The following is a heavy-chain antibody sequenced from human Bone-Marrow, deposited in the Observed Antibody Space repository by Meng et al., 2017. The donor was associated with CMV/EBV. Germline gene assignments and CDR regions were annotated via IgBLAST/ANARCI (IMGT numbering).Heavy chain of an antibody. CDR3: ARALIRGVRIDY. V-gene: IGHV1-2*02. CDR2: INPNSGGT. D-gene: IGHD3-10*01. J-gene: IGHJ4*02. Sequence: ASVKVSCKASGYTFTGYYMHWVRQAPGQGLEWMGWINPNSGGTNYAQKFQGRVTMTRDTSISTAYMELSRLRSGDTAVYFCARALIRGVRIDYWGQGTLVTVSS. CDR1: GYTFTGYY.